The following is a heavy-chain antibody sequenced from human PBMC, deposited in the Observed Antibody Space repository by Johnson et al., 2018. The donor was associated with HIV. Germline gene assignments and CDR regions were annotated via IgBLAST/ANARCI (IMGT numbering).Heavy chain of an antibody. V-gene: IGHV3-23*01. CDR2: ISGSGGST. J-gene: IGHJ3*02. Sequence: VQLLEYGGGLVQQGGSLRLSCAASGLTFSRFAMSWVRQAPGKGVAWVSVISGSGGSTYYADYVKGRFPISRDNSKTTLYLQMNSLRAEDTAVHYCAKWTPSLRPAFDIWGQGTMVTVSS. CDR1: GLTFSRFA. CDR3: AKWTPSLRPAFDI. D-gene: IGHD3/OR15-3a*01.